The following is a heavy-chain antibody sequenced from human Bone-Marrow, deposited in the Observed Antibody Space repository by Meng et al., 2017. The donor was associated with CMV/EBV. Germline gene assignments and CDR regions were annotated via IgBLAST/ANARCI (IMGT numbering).Heavy chain of an antibody. D-gene: IGHD1-26*01. J-gene: IGHJ5*02. CDR1: GYACTNYD. Sequence: SGYACTNYDNNGERQAPGQGLEWMGWISAYNGNTKYAQKLQRRVTITTDASTSTAYMELRSLRSDDTAVYYCARDVIVGATGGWFDPWGQGTLVTVSS. CDR3: ARDVIVGATGGWFDP. CDR2: ISAYNGNT. V-gene: IGHV1-18*01.